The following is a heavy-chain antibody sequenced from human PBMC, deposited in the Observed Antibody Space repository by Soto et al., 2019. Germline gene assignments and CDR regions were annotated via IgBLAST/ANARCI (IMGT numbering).Heavy chain of an antibody. Sequence: GPSVKVSCKASGYTFTSYYMHWVRQAPGQGLEWMGIINPSGGSTSYAQKFQGRVTMTRDTSTSTVYMELSSLRSEDTAVYYCARDPDPYSGSSYYFDYWGQGTLVTVSS. CDR3: ARDPDPYSGSSYYFDY. CDR1: GYTFTSYY. V-gene: IGHV1-46*01. D-gene: IGHD1-26*01. J-gene: IGHJ4*02. CDR2: INPSGGST.